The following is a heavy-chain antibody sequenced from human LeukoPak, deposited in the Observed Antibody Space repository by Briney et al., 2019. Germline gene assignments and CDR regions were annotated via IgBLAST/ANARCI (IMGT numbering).Heavy chain of an antibody. CDR2: INPSGGST. Sequence: EASVKVSCKASGYTFTSYYMHWVRQAPREGLEWMRIINPSGGSTSYAQKFQGRVTMTRDTSTSTVYMELSSLRSEDTAVYYCARISVGDPYYFDYWGQGTLVTVSA. CDR1: GYTFTSYY. V-gene: IGHV1-46*01. CDR3: ARISVGDPYYFDY. J-gene: IGHJ4*02. D-gene: IGHD3-16*01.